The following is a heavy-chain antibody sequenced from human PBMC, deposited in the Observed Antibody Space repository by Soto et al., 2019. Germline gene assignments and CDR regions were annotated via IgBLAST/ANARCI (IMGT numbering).Heavy chain of an antibody. Sequence: SEALSLTCAVYVGSFGGYYWSWIRQPPGKGLEWIGEINHSGSTNYNPSLKSRVTISVDTSKNQFSLKLSSVTAADTAVYYCARGGITIFGVVQYYYYYGMDVWGQGTTVTVSS. J-gene: IGHJ6*02. V-gene: IGHV4-34*01. CDR1: VGSFGGYY. CDR3: ARGGITIFGVVQYYYYYGMDV. CDR2: INHSGST. D-gene: IGHD3-3*01.